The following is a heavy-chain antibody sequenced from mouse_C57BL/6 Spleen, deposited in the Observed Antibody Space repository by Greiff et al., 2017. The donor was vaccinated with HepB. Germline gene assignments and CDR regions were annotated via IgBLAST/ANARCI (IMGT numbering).Heavy chain of an antibody. D-gene: IGHD1-1*01. J-gene: IGHJ1*03. CDR2: ISSGSSTI. Sequence: DVKLQESGGGLVKPGGSLKLSCAASGFTFSDYGMHWVRQAPEKGLEWVAYISSGSSTIYYADTVKGRFTISRDNAKNTLFLQMTSLRSEDTAMYYCARGYYGSSYDWYFDVWGTGTTVTVSS. V-gene: IGHV5-17*01. CDR1: GFTFSDYG. CDR3: ARGYYGSSYDWYFDV.